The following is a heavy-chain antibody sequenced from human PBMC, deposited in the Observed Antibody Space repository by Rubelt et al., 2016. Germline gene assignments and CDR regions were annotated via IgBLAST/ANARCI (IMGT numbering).Heavy chain of an antibody. J-gene: IGHJ4*02. CDR1: GASISIFY. V-gene: IGHV4-4*07. Sequence: LSLTCTVSGASISIFYWSWIRQSAGQGLEWIGRVDPSGSTNSNPSLKSRITMSVDKSKNQFSLKLNSVTAADTAVYFCARGWGSRWYYFDYWGQGTLVTVSS. CDR3: ARGWGSRWYYFDY. D-gene: IGHD6-13*01. CDR2: VDPSGST.